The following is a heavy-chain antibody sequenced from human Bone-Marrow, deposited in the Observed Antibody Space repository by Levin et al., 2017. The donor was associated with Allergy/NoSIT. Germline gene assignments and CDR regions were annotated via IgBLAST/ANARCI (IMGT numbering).Heavy chain of an antibody. J-gene: IGHJ4*02. CDR3: AGAFDY. V-gene: IGHV3-69-1*01. CDR1: GFTISDTN. Sequence: LSLTCAASGFTISDTNMNWVRQAPGKGLEWISYMSRSSTIYYADSVKGRFTISRDSAKNSLYLQMNSLRDEDTAVYYCAGAFDYWGQGTLVTVSS. CDR2: MSRSSTI.